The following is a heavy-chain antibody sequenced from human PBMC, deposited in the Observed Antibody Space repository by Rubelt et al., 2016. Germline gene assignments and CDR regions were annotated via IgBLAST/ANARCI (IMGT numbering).Heavy chain of an antibody. CDR3: ARNWGFDY. CDR1: GFTVSSNY. Sequence: EVQLVESGGGLVQPGGSLRLSCAASGFTVSSNYMSWVRQAPGKGLEWVSVIYSGGSTYYADSVKGRFSIARDNSKNTLYLQMNSLRAEDTAVYYWARNWGFDYWGQGTLVTVSS. J-gene: IGHJ4*02. CDR2: IYSGGST. D-gene: IGHD7-27*01. V-gene: IGHV3-66*01.